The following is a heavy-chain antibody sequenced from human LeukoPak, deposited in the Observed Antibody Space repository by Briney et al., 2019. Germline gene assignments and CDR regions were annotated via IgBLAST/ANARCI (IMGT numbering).Heavy chain of an antibody. CDR3: ARDGRSIQKWPSENWFDP. CDR2: INPTTGDT. D-gene: IGHD5-24*01. J-gene: IGHJ5*02. Sequence: ASVKVSCKASGYTFTNYYIHWIRQAPGQGLEWMGWINPTTGDTNYAQNFQGRVTMTRDTSISTAYMHLSRLKSDDTAVFYCARDGRSIQKWPSENWFDPWGQGTLVTVSS. CDR1: GYTFTNYY. V-gene: IGHV1-2*02.